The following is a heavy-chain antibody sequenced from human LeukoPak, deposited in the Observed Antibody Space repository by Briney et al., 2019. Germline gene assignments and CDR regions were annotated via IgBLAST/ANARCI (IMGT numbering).Heavy chain of an antibody. V-gene: IGHV3-11*01. D-gene: IGHD3-10*01. CDR1: GFTFSDYY. CDR2: ISSSGSTI. J-gene: IGHJ4*02. CDR3: AKERYDGSGAAYDN. Sequence: GGSLRLSCAASGFTFSDYYMSWIRQAPGKGLEWVSYISSSGSTIYYADSVKGRFTISRDNAKNSLYLQMNSLRAEDTALYYCAKERYDGSGAAYDNWGQGTLVTVSS.